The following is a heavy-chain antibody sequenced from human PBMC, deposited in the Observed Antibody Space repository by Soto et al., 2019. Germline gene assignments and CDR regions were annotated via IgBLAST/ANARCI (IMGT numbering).Heavy chain of an antibody. Sequence: QVQLVESGGGVVQPGRSLRLSCAASGFTFSSYGMHWVRQAPGKGLEWVAVISYDGSNKYYADSVKGRFTISSDNSKNTLYLQMNSLRAEDTAVYYCAKDGDSSGWHRVGAYYYGMDVWGQGTTVTVSS. CDR2: ISYDGSNK. CDR1: GFTFSSYG. CDR3: AKDGDSSGWHRVGAYYYGMDV. D-gene: IGHD6-19*01. J-gene: IGHJ6*02. V-gene: IGHV3-30*18.